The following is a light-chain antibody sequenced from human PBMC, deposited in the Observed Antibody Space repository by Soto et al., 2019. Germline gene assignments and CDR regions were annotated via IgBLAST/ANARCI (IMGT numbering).Light chain of an antibody. CDR2: DAY. J-gene: IGKJ4*01. Sequence: IVMTQSPATLSVPPWERVTLSCRASQGVGSTLAWYRQQPGQAPRLLIYDAYIRATGVPARFSGSGSGTEFTLTISSLQSEDFAVYYCQHYKTWPLAFGGGTKVDIK. V-gene: IGKV3-15*01. CDR3: QHYKTWPLA. CDR1: QGVGST.